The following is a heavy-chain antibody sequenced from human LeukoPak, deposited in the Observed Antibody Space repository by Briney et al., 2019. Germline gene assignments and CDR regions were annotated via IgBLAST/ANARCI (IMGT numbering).Heavy chain of an antibody. V-gene: IGHV3-23*01. Sequence: GGSLRLSCAASGFTFNTYAMTWVRQAPGKGLEWVSAISNSGGSTYYADSVKGRFTISRDNAKNTLYLQMNSLRAEDTAVYYCARGRNYPDYWGQGTLVTVSS. D-gene: IGHD4-11*01. J-gene: IGHJ4*02. CDR2: ISNSGGST. CDR3: ARGRNYPDY. CDR1: GFTFNTYA.